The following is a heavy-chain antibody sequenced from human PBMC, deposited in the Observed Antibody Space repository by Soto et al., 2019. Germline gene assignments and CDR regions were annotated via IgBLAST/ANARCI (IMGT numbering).Heavy chain of an antibody. D-gene: IGHD1-7*01. CDR3: AREGLTGTIGLYYYYGMDV. J-gene: IGHJ6*02. CDR1: GGSISSYY. Sequence: QVQLQESGPGLVKPSETLSLTCTVSGGSISSYYWSWIRQPPGKGLEWIGYIYYSGSINYNPSLKSRFTISVDTSKNQFSLKLSSVTAADTAVYYCAREGLTGTIGLYYYYGMDVWGQGTTVTVSS. CDR2: IYYSGSI. V-gene: IGHV4-59*01.